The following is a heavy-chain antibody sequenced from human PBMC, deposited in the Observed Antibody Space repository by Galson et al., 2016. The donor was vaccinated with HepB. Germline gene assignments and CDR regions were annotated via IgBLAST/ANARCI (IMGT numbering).Heavy chain of an antibody. D-gene: IGHD3-3*01. J-gene: IGHJ6*02. CDR3: ARSVLPNYGMDV. CDR2: ISAYNGNT. Sequence: SVKVSCKASGYTFTYYGFVWVRQAPGQGLEWMGWISAYNGNTNYAQKFQGRVTMTTDTSTSTAYMELRSLKSDDTAVYYCARSVLPNYGMDVWGQGTTVTVSS. CDR1: GYTFTYYG. V-gene: IGHV1-18*01.